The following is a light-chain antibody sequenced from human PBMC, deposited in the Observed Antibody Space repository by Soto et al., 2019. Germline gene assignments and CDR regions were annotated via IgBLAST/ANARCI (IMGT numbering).Light chain of an antibody. CDR3: QQYGSSGT. Sequence: ENVLTQSPGTLSLSPGERVTLSCRASQDIRSHLAWYQHKPGQAPRLLIFDASSRATGIPDRFSGGGSGTDFTLTISRLEPEDFAVYYCQQYGSSGTFGQGTKV. CDR2: DAS. J-gene: IGKJ1*01. CDR1: QDIRSH. V-gene: IGKV3-20*01.